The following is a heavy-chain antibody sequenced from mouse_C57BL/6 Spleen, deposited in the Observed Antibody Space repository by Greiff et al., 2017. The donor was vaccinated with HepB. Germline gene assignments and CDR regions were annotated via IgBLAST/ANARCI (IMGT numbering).Heavy chain of an antibody. CDR1: GYTFTSYW. D-gene: IGHD2-3*01. CDR3: ARWYRDGGNFDF. J-gene: IGHJ1*03. CDR2: INPSSGYT. Sequence: VQLQQSGAELAKPGASVKLSCKASGYTFTSYWMHWVKQRPGQGLEWIGYINPSSGYTKYNQKFKDKATVTADNSSSTAYMQLSSLTYEDSAVYYCARWYRDGGNFDFWGTGTTVTVSS. V-gene: IGHV1-7*01.